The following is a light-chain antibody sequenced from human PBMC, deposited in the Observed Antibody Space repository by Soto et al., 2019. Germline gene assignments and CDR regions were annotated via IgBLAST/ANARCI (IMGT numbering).Light chain of an antibody. CDR3: QQYDSYPLS. V-gene: IGKV1-5*03. Sequence: DIQMTQSPSTLSAAVGDRVTITCRASQSISDWLAWYEQKPGKAPKLLIYKASMLDDGGPSRFNGSGSGTGFTLTIASLQPDDFATYYCQQYDSYPLSFGGGTKVQIK. CDR1: QSISDW. J-gene: IGKJ4*01. CDR2: KAS.